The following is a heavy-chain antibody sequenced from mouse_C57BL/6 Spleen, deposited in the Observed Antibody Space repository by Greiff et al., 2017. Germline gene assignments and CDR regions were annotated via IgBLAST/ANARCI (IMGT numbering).Heavy chain of an antibody. CDR1: GYTFTDYN. CDR2: INPNNGGT. CDR3: ARNYGSSYGYFDV. V-gene: IGHV1-22*01. Sequence: EVQLQESGPELVKPGASVKMSCKASGYTFTDYNMHWVKQSHGKSLEWIGYINPNNGGTSYNQKFKGKATLTVNKSSSTAYMELRSLTSEDSAVYYCARNYGSSYGYFDVWGTGTTVTVSS. D-gene: IGHD1-1*01. J-gene: IGHJ1*03.